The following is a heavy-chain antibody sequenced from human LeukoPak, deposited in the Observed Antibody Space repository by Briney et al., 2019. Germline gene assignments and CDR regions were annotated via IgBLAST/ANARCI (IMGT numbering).Heavy chain of an antibody. J-gene: IGHJ4*02. Sequence: PSETLSLTCTVSGGSLSSSSYYWGWIRQPPGKGLEWIGSIYYSGSTYYNPSLKSRVTISVDTSENQFSPKLSSVTAADAAVYYCARYVVYGSGKYYFDYWGQGTLVTVSS. CDR3: ARYVVYGSGKYYFDY. CDR2: IYYSGST. CDR1: GGSLSSSSYY. V-gene: IGHV4-39*01. D-gene: IGHD3-10*01.